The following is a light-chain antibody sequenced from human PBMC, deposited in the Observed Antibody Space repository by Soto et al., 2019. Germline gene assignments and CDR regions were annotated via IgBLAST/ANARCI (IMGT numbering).Light chain of an antibody. J-gene: IGKJ5*01. CDR1: QRINSN. Sequence: DIQVTQSPSSLSASVGDSVTITCRASQRINSNLNWYQQKPGKAPKLLIYAASSLRSGVPSRFXGSGSGTEFTLTISSLQPEDFATYYCQQSYSTPPITFGQGTRLDIK. CDR2: AAS. V-gene: IGKV1-39*01. CDR3: QQSYSTPPIT.